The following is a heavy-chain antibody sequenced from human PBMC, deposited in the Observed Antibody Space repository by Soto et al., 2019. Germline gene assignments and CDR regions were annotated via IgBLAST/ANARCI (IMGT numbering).Heavy chain of an antibody. CDR1: GYTFTSYG. V-gene: IGHV1-18*01. CDR3: ARKGRTLYYYDSSGYYDY. Sequence: WASVKVSCKASGYTFTSYGIHCVRQAPGQGLEWMGWISAYNGNTNYAQKLQGRVTMTTDTSTSTAYMELRSLRSDDTAVYYCARKGRTLYYYDSSGYYDYWGQGTLVTVSS. CDR2: ISAYNGNT. D-gene: IGHD3-22*01. J-gene: IGHJ4*02.